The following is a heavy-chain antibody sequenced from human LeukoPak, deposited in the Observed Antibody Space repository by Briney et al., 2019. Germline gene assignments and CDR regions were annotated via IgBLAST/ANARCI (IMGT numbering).Heavy chain of an antibody. J-gene: IGHJ4*02. CDR1: GGSISSGGYY. V-gene: IGHV4-30-2*03. CDR2: VHYTGNT. D-gene: IGHD1-26*01. Sequence: SQTLSLTCTVSGGSISSGGYYWSWIRQHPGKGLEWIGSVHYTGNTFYNPSLKTRLTMSVDMSKNQFSLTMTSVTATDTAVYYCARELIRNSGSYHCDSWGQGTLVTVS. CDR3: ARELIRNSGSYHCDS.